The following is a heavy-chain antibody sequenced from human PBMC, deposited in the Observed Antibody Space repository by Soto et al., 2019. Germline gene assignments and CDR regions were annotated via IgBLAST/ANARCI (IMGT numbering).Heavy chain of an antibody. D-gene: IGHD3-10*01. V-gene: IGHV1-46*01. J-gene: IGHJ6*02. CDR1: GYTFTSYY. CDR3: ARGSGSYYPLEYYYSGMDF. CDR2: INPSGGST. Sequence: KVSCKASGYTFTSYYMHWVRQSPGQGLEWMGIINPSGGSTSYAQKFQGRVTMTRDTSTSTVYMELSSLRSEDTAVYYCARGSGSYYPLEYYYSGMDFWVQGTTVTVSS.